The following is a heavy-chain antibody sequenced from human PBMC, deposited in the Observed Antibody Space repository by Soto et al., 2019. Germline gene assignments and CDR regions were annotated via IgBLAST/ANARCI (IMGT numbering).Heavy chain of an antibody. CDR1: GGSISSSSYY. J-gene: IGHJ4*02. D-gene: IGHD3-22*01. Sequence: SETLSLTCTVSGGSISSSSYYWGWIRQPPGKGLEWIGSIYYSGSTYYNLSLKSRVTISVDTSKNQFSLKLSSVTAADTAVYYCARLLYYYDSSGYYYGYYFDYWGQGTLVTVSS. CDR2: IYYSGST. V-gene: IGHV4-39*01. CDR3: ARLLYYYDSSGYYYGYYFDY.